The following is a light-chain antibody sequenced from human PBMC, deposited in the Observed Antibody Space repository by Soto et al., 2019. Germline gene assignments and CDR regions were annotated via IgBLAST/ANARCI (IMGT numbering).Light chain of an antibody. CDR3: QDRSSWPLGT. V-gene: IGKV3-11*01. CDR2: DAS. Sequence: DIVLTQSPATLSLSPGERATLSCRASRSVSTYLARYQQKPGQAPRLLIYDASTRDYDVPARFSGSRSGTTFTLPISGIEHEDSAIYYCQDRSSWPLGTFGQGTKVEIK. J-gene: IGKJ1*01. CDR1: RSVSTY.